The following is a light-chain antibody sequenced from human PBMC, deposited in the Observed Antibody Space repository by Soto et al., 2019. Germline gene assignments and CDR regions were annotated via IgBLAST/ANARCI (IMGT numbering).Light chain of an antibody. CDR1: SSDVGGYNF. J-gene: IGLJ2*01. CDR3: CSYAGRLVV. Sequence: QSALTQPRSVSGSPGQSVTISCTGTSSDVGGYNFVSWYQQHPGKAPKLMIYEGSKRPSGVSNRFSGSKSGNTASLTISGLQAEDEADYYCCSYAGRLVVFGGGTKLTVL. CDR2: EGS. V-gene: IGLV2-11*01.